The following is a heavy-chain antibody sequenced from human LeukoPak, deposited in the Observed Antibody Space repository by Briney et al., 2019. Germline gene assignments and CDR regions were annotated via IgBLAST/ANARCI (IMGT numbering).Heavy chain of an antibody. D-gene: IGHD3-3*01. CDR2: LRPDGSDK. CDR1: GFTFSGYW. Sequence: GGSLRLSCAASGFTFSGYWMTWVRQAPGKGLEWVANLRPDGSDKYYADSVKGRFTISRDNAKNSLHLQMNGLRADDTAIYYRARDAYDDASESWGQGTLVTVSS. V-gene: IGHV3-7*01. J-gene: IGHJ5*02. CDR3: ARDAYDDASES.